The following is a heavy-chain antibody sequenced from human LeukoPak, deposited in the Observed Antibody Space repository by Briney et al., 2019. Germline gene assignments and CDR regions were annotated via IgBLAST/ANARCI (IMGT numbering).Heavy chain of an antibody. J-gene: IGHJ4*02. CDR3: ARDRYGQRIFDY. CDR1: GGSISSGGYY. Sequence: PSETLSLTCTVSGGSISSGGYYWSWIRQHPGKGLEWIGSIYYSGSTHYSPSLQGRVTISLDTSRNQFSLKLSSVTAADTAVYYCARDRYGQRIFDYWGQGTLVTVSS. CDR2: IYYSGST. D-gene: IGHD3-16*02. V-gene: IGHV4-31*03.